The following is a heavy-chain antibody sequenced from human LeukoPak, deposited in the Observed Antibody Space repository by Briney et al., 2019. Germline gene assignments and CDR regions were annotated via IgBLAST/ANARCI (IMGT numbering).Heavy chain of an antibody. Sequence: PSQTVSLTCTVSGGSISSGSYYWSWIRQPAGKGLEWIGHIYTSGSTNYNPSLKSRVTISVDTSKNQFSLKLSSVTAADTAVYYCARGYYSGGSCYSVIYYYYHYMDVWGKGTTVTVSS. CDR2: IYTSGST. CDR1: GGSISSGSYY. J-gene: IGHJ6*03. V-gene: IGHV4-61*09. CDR3: ARGYYSGGSCYSVIYYYYHYMDV. D-gene: IGHD2-15*01.